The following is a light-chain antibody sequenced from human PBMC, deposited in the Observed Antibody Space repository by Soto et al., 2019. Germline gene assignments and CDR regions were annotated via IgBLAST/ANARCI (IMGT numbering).Light chain of an antibody. CDR2: AVI. Sequence: QSALTQPRSVSGSPGQSVTISCAGTSNDVGAYNYVSWYQQHPGKAPKLIIYAVIKRPSGVPDRFSGSKSGNTASLTISGLQTEDEADYYCASYTDYNPLVIFGGGTKVTVL. CDR1: SNDVGAYNY. J-gene: IGLJ2*01. CDR3: ASYTDYNPLVI. V-gene: IGLV2-11*01.